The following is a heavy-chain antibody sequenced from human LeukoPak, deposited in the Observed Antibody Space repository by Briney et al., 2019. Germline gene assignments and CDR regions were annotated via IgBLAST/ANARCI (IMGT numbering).Heavy chain of an antibody. D-gene: IGHD2-15*01. J-gene: IGHJ6*02. CDR1: GYTFTSYD. V-gene: IGHV1-8*01. CDR2: MNPNSGNT. Sequence: ASVKVSCKASGYTFTSYDTNWVRQATGQGLEWMGWMNPNSGNTGYAQKFQGRVTMTRNTSISTAYMELSSLRSEETAVYYCARRGVYCSGGSCTYYYGMAVWGQGTTVTVSS. CDR3: ARRGVYCSGGSCTYYYGMAV.